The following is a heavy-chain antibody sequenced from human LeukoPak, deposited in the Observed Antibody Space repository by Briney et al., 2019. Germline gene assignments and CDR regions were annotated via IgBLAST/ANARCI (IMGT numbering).Heavy chain of an antibody. V-gene: IGHV3-15*01. J-gene: IGHJ4*02. CDR2: VKTKTDGGTI. CDR3: ARDRVARTPDY. CDR1: GFTFTNAW. Sequence: GGSLRLSCAASGFTFTNAWMTWVRQAPGKGLEWVGRVKTKTDGGTIDYATSVKGRFTVSRDDSENTLYLQMNSLKTDDTAVYYCARDRVARTPDYWGQGTLVTVSS. D-gene: IGHD1/OR15-1a*01.